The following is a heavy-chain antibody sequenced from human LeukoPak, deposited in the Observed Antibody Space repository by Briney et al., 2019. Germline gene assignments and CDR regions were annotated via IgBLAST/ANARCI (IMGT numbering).Heavy chain of an antibody. V-gene: IGHV3-48*03. CDR3: ARRGAYYYYGMDV. J-gene: IGHJ6*02. Sequence: GGSLRLSCAASGFTFSSYEMNWVRQAPGKGLEWVSYISSSGSTIYYADSVKGRFTISRDNAKSSLYLQMNSLRAEDTAVYYCARRGAYYYYGMDVWGQGTTVTVSS. D-gene: IGHD3-10*01. CDR1: GFTFSSYE. CDR2: ISSSGSTI.